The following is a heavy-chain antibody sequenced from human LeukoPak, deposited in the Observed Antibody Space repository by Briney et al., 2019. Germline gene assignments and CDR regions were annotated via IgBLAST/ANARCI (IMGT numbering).Heavy chain of an antibody. D-gene: IGHD3-9*01. CDR3: AKGKYFDWFEYFQH. V-gene: IGHV3-9*01. J-gene: IGHJ1*01. Sequence: GGSLRLSCAASGFIFDDYAMHWVRQAPGKGLEWVSGISWNSGSIGYADSVKGRFTISRDNAKNSLYLQMNSLRAEDTALYYCAKGKYFDWFEYFQHWGQGTLVTVSS. CDR1: GFIFDDYA. CDR2: ISWNSGSI.